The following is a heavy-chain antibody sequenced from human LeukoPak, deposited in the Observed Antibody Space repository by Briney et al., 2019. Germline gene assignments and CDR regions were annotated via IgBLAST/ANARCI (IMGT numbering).Heavy chain of an antibody. D-gene: IGHD2-2*02. V-gene: IGHV3-23*01. CDR2: ISGSGSAT. Sequence: GGSLRLSCAASGFTFNNYGMSWVRQAPGKGLEWVSTISGSGSATYNAGSVKGRFTTSRDNSNNTLYLQMNSLRAEDTAVYYCAKTEAPAAIRAGSDYWGQGTLVNVSS. J-gene: IGHJ4*02. CDR1: GFTFNNYG. CDR3: AKTEAPAAIRAGSDY.